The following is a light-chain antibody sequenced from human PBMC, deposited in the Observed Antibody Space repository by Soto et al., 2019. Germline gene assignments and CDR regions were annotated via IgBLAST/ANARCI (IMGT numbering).Light chain of an antibody. CDR1: QTTSIY. CDR2: AAS. J-gene: IGKJ1*01. V-gene: IGKV1-39*01. Sequence: DIQLTQSPSSLSASLGDRVTITCRASQTTSIYLNWYQQKPGKAPRLLIYAASSLQSGVPSRFSGSGSGTDFTLTISSLQPEDFATYYCQQSYDPPPTFGQGTKVE. CDR3: QQSYDPPPT.